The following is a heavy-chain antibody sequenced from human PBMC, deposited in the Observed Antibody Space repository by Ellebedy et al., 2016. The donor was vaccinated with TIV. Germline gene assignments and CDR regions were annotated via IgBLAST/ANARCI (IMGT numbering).Heavy chain of an antibody. CDR1: GASISSYY. CDR2: IHYNENT. Sequence: MPSETLSLTCTVSGASISSYYWSWIRQPPGKGLEWIGYIHYNENTNYNPSLKSRVTISVDTSKNQFSLNLNSVTAADTAVYFCASTPFSAGSGYHPHDYWGQGILVTVSS. J-gene: IGHJ4*02. V-gene: IGHV4-59*08. D-gene: IGHD5-12*01. CDR3: ASTPFSAGSGYHPHDY.